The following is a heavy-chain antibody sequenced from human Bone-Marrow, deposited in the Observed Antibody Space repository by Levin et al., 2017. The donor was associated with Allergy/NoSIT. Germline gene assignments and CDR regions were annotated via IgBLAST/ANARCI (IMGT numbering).Heavy chain of an antibody. D-gene: IGHD6-13*01. CDR1: GFTFSSHW. J-gene: IGHJ4*02. CDR3: ARDHVAPGVIFDY. CDR2: INQDGSDE. V-gene: IGHV3-7*01. Sequence: QHGESLKISCAASGFTFSSHWMSWVRQAPGKGLRWVANINQDGSDEYYVDSVKGRFTISRDNAKNSMYLQMNTLRVEDTAVYYCARDHVAPGVIFDYWGQGSLVTVSS.